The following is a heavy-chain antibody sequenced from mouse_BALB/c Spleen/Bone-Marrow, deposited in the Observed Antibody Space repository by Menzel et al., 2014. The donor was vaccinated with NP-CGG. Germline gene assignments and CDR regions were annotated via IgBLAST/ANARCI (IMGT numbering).Heavy chain of an antibody. CDR1: GDSITSSY. J-gene: IGHJ2*01. D-gene: IGHD1-2*01. Sequence: EVQLQQSGPSLVKPSQTLSLTCSVTGDSITSSYWNWIRTFPGNKLEYMGYISYSGNAYYNPSLKSRISLTRDTSKNQYYLQLNSVTTEDTATYFCARGNGYHFDYWGQGTTLTVSS. CDR3: ARGNGYHFDY. CDR2: ISYSGNA. V-gene: IGHV3-8*02.